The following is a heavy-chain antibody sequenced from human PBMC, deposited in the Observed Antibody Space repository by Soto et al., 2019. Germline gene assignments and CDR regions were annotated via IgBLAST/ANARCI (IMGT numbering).Heavy chain of an antibody. CDR2: IYYSGST. V-gene: IGHV4-59*01. Sequence: PSETLSLTCTVSGGSISSYYWIWIRQPPGKGLEWIGYIYYSGSTNYNPSLKSRVTISVDTSKNQFSLKLSSVTAADTAVYYCASAGGMSYGDYVDYWVQGTLVTVSS. CDR1: GGSISSYY. D-gene: IGHD4-17*01. CDR3: ASAGGMSYGDYVDY. J-gene: IGHJ4*02.